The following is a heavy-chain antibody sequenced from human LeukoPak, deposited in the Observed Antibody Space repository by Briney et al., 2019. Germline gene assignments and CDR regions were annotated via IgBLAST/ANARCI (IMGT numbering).Heavy chain of an antibody. V-gene: IGHV1-2*02. CDR2: INPNTGGP. CDR3: ARHRNSQSTGAGDY. Sequence: ASVKVSCKASGYTVAAYYLHWVRQAPGQGLEWMGWINPNTGGPFYAQRFQGRVTMTWDTSISTAYMELTRVTSDDTAIYYCARHRNSQSTGAGDYWDQGTLLTVSS. J-gene: IGHJ4*02. D-gene: IGHD1-26*01. CDR1: GYTVAAYY.